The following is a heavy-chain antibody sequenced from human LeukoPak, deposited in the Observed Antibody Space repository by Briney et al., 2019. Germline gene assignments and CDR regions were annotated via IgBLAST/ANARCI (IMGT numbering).Heavy chain of an antibody. CDR3: ARVRVSSQAKNWFDP. Sequence: ASVKVSCKASGYTFTGYYMHWVRQAPGQGLEWMGWINPNSGGTNYAQKFQGRGTMTRDTSISTAYMELSRLRSDDTAVYYCARVRVSSQAKNWFDPWGQGTLVTVSS. J-gene: IGHJ5*02. CDR2: INPNSGGT. CDR1: GYTFTGYY. D-gene: IGHD6-13*01. V-gene: IGHV1-2*02.